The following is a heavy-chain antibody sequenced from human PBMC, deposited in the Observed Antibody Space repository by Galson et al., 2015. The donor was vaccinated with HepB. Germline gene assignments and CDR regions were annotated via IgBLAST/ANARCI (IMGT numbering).Heavy chain of an antibody. V-gene: IGHV3-23*01. J-gene: IGHJ4*02. CDR1: GFTFSSYA. Sequence: SLRLSCAASGFTFSSYAMSWVRQAPGKGLEWVSAISGSGGSTYYADSVKGRFTISRDNSKNTLYLQMNSLRAEDTAVYYCAKDLREYFDWLGWGQGTLVTVSS. D-gene: IGHD3-9*01. CDR2: ISGSGGST. CDR3: AKDLREYFDWLG.